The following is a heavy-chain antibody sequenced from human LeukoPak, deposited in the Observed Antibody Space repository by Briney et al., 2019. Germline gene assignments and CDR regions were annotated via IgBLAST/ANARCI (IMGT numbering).Heavy chain of an antibody. V-gene: IGHV4-34*01. D-gene: IGHD4-17*01. J-gene: IGHJ4*02. CDR2: INPTGST. CDR3: ARALSTVTTYFDS. CDR1: GGSLSGYY. Sequence: PSETLSLTCAVDGGSLSGYYWSWIRQPPGKGLEWIGEINPTGSTNHNPSLKSRVTISADTSKSQFSLELSSVTAADTAVFYCARALSTVTTYFDSWGQGTLVTVSS.